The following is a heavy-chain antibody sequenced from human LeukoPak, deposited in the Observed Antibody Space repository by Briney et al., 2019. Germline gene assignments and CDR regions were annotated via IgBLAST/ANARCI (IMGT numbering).Heavy chain of an antibody. CDR2: IYTSGST. D-gene: IGHD1-1*01. CDR1: GGSISSYY. CDR3: ARHARTVRSSLNY. V-gene: IGHV4-4*09. Sequence: SETLSITCTVSGGSISSYYWSWIRQPPGKGLEWIGYIYTSGSTNYNPSLKSRVTISVDTSKNQFSLKLSSVTAAYTAVYYCARHARTVRSSLNYWGQGTLVTVSS. J-gene: IGHJ4*02.